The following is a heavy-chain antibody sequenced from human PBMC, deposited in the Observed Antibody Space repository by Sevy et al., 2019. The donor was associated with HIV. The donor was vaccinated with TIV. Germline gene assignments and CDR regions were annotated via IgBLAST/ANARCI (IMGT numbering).Heavy chain of an antibody. D-gene: IGHD3-22*01. Sequence: GGSLRLSCAGSGFTFGTYAMTWVRQAPGKGLEWVSVIYSDGSTYYADSVKGRFTISRDNSKNTLYLQMNSLRAEDTAVYYCANHASDYDSSGYLERDAFDIWGQGTMVTVSS. CDR3: ANHASDYDSSGYLERDAFDI. CDR1: GFTFGTYA. V-gene: IGHV3-23*03. J-gene: IGHJ3*02. CDR2: IYSDGST.